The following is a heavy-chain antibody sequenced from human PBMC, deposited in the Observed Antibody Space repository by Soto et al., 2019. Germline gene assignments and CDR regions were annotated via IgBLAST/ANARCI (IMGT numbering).Heavy chain of an antibody. V-gene: IGHV3-23*01. CDR3: AKNGQWLATPPEA. Sequence: LSCAASGFSFGTFVMTWFRQAPGGGLEWVASITDSGYTASYAETVEGRFTVSRDNPKNKLHLQMNDLRAEDTATYYCAKNGQWLATPPEAWGQGTLVTVSS. J-gene: IGHJ4*02. D-gene: IGHD6-19*01. CDR1: GFSFGTFV. CDR2: ITDSGYTA.